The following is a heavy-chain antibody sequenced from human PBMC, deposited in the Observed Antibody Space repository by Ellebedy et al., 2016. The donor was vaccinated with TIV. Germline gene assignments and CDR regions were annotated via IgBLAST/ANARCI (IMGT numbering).Heavy chain of an antibody. CDR1: GLTFRNYA. CDR3: VPRMVVAFEY. V-gene: IGHV3-64D*09. J-gene: IGHJ4*02. D-gene: IGHD2-21*01. CDR2: ISNNGGRT. Sequence: GESLKISCSASGLTFRNYAMHWVRQAPGKGLEYVSAISNNGGRTYYADSVKGRFTISRDNSKNTLYLQMSSLTPEATAVYYCVPRMVVAFEYWGQGTLVTVSS.